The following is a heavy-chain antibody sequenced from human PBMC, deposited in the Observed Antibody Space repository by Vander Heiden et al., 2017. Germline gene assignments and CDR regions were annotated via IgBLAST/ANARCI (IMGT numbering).Heavy chain of an antibody. CDR1: GFTLSRYW. D-gene: IGHD3-10*01. Sequence: EVQLVESGGGLVQPGGSLRLSCATPGFTLSRYWFGWVRQAPGKGLEWVANIKQDGSEKYYVDSVKGRFTISRDNAKNSLYLQMNSLRAEDTAVYYCARVGFYYYGTFDYWGQGTLVTVSS. J-gene: IGHJ4*02. CDR3: ARVGFYYYGTFDY. CDR2: IKQDGSEK. V-gene: IGHV3-7*01.